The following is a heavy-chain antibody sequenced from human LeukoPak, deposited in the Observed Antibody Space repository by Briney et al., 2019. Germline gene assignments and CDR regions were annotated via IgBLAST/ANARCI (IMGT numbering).Heavy chain of an antibody. V-gene: IGHV3-21*01. CDR3: AKDRCSGYSCYSPNL. Sequence: GGSLRLSCAASGFTYSSYSMNWVRQAPGKGLEWVSSISSTGSYIYYTDSMKGRFTISRDNAKNSLYLQMNSLRAEDTAVYYCAKDRCSGYSCYSPNLWGQGTLVTVSS. CDR1: GFTYSSYS. D-gene: IGHD2-15*01. J-gene: IGHJ5*02. CDR2: ISSTGSYI.